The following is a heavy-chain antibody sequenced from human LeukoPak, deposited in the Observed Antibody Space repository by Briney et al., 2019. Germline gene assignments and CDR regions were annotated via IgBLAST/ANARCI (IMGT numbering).Heavy chain of an antibody. CDR1: GFTVSSNY. D-gene: IGHD5-18*01. V-gene: IGHV3-66*01. Sequence: PGGSLRLSCAAPGFTVSSNYMSWVRQAPGKGLEWVSVIYSGGSTYYADSVKGRFTISKDNSKNTLYLQMNSLRADDTAVYYCARDSYSYGLGYWGQGTLVTVSS. CDR2: IYSGGST. CDR3: ARDSYSYGLGY. J-gene: IGHJ4*02.